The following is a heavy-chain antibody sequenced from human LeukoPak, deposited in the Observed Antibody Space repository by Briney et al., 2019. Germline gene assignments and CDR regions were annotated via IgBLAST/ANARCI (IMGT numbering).Heavy chain of an antibody. D-gene: IGHD1-26*01. J-gene: IGHJ5*02. CDR2: IWYDGSNK. V-gene: IGHV3-33*06. CDR1: GFTFSSYG. CDR3: AKDWEDAIDP. Sequence: GGSLRLSYAASGFTFSSYGMHWVRQAPGKGLEWVAVIWYDGSNKYYADSVKGRFTISRDNSKNTLYLQMNSLRAEDTAVYYCAKDWEDAIDPWGQGTLVTVSS.